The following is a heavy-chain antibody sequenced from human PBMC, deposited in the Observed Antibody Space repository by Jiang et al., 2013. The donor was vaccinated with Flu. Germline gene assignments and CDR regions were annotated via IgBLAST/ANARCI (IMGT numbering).Heavy chain of an antibody. V-gene: IGHV3-7*01. D-gene: IGHD2-15*01. J-gene: IGHJ4*02. Sequence: WVANIKQDGSEKYYVDSVKGRFTISRDNAKNSLYLQMNSLRAEDTAVYYCARDHRGYCSGGSCEPDYWGQGTLVTVSS. CDR3: ARDHRGYCSGGSCEPDY. CDR2: IKQDGSEK.